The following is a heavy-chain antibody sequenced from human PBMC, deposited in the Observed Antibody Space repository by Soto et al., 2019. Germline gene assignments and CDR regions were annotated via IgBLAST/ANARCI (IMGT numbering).Heavy chain of an antibody. CDR1: GFTFSSYW. D-gene: IGHD3-10*01. CDR2: IKQDGSEK. V-gene: IGHV3-7*01. J-gene: IGHJ6*03. CDR3: AREYTALLGPNYMDV. Sequence: GGSLRLSCAASGFTFSSYWMSWVRQAPGKGLEWVANIKQDGSEKYYVDSVKGRFTISRDNAKNSLYLQMNSLRAEDTAVYYCAREYTALLGPNYMDVWGKGTTVTVSS.